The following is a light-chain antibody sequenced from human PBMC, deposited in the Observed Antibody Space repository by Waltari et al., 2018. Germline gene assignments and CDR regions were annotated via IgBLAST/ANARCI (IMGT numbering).Light chain of an antibody. Sequence: DIVMTQSPDSLAVSLGERATINCKTSQSVLYSSNNKNYLAWYQQKPGHPPKLLIYWASTRESGVPDRFIGSGSGTDFTRAISSLQAEDVAVYYCQQYYSTLPYTFCQGTKLEIK. CDR2: WAS. V-gene: IGKV4-1*01. CDR3: QQYYSTLPYT. J-gene: IGKJ2*01. CDR1: QSVLYSSNNKNY.